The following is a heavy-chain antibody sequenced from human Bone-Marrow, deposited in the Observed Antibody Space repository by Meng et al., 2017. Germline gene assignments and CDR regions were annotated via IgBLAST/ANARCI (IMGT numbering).Heavy chain of an antibody. V-gene: IGHV5-51*01. CDR2: IYPGDSDT. D-gene: IGHD3-22*01. Sequence: NVSCKGSGYSFTSYWIGWVRQMRGKGLAWMGIIYPGDSDTRYSPSFQGQVTISADKSISTAYLQWSSLKASDTAMYYCAMTLTYYYDSSGYYYPYYFDYWGQGTLVTVSS. J-gene: IGHJ4*02. CDR3: AMTLTYYYDSSGYYYPYYFDY. CDR1: GYSFTSYW.